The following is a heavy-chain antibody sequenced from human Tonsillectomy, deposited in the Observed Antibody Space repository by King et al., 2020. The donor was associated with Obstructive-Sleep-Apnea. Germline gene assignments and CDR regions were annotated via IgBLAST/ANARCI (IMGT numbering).Heavy chain of an antibody. CDR3: ARLSHYGDYRGGAFDI. CDR2: IILIFGTA. J-gene: IGHJ3*02. D-gene: IGHD4-17*01. Sequence: QLVQSGAEVKKPGSSVKVSCKASGGTFSSYAISWVRQAPGQGLEWMGGIILIFGTANYAQKFQGRVTITAAESTRTAYMERSSLRSEDTAVYYCARLSHYGDYRGGAFDIWGQGTMVTVSS. CDR1: GGTFSSYA. V-gene: IGHV1-69*01.